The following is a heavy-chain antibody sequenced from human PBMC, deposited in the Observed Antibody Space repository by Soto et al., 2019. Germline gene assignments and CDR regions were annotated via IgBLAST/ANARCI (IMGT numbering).Heavy chain of an antibody. CDR3: ARGSSIASSIDY. D-gene: IGHD6-6*01. J-gene: IGHJ4*02. CDR2: IWYDGSNK. Sequence: XGSLGLSCAASGFTFSSYGMHGVRQAPGKGLEWVAVIWYDGSNKYYADSVKSRFTISRDNSKNTLYLQMNSLRAEDTAVCYCARGSSIASSIDYWGQGTLVTVSS. CDR1: GFTFSSYG. V-gene: IGHV3-33*01.